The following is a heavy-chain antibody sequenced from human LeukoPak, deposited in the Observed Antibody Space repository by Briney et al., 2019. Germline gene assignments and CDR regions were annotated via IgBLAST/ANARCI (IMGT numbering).Heavy chain of an antibody. Sequence: GGSLRLSCAASGFTFSSYGMHWVRQAPGKGLEWVAVISYDGSNKYYADSVKGRFTISRDNSKNTLYLQMNSLRAEDTAVYYCAKDMSRSSEQTFDYWGQGTLVTVSS. J-gene: IGHJ4*02. CDR1: GFTFSSYG. CDR3: AKDMSRSSEQTFDY. D-gene: IGHD1-14*01. CDR2: ISYDGSNK. V-gene: IGHV3-30*18.